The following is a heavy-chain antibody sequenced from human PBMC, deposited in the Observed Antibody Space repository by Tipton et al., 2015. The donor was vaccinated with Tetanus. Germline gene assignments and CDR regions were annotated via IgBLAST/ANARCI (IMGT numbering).Heavy chain of an antibody. Sequence: SLRLSCAASAFTFTGYHMSWVRQAPGQGLGWVSGIGLSGGNTYYADSVRGRFTISRDISTKTLYLEMNRLRAEDTAVYYCARGRRRLIKYGDLGGFDFWGQGTLVPVSS. CDR3: ARGRRRLIKYGDLGGFDF. V-gene: IGHV3-23*01. D-gene: IGHD4-17*01. CDR1: AFTFTGYH. J-gene: IGHJ4*02. CDR2: IGLSGGNT.